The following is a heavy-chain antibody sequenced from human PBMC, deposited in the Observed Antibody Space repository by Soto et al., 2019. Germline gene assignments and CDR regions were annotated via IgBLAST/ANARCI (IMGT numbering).Heavy chain of an antibody. CDR2: ISSSSSYI. CDR3: ARGAARLPFDY. V-gene: IGHV3-21*01. J-gene: IGHJ4*02. Sequence: GGSLRLSCAASGFTFSSYSMNWVRQAPGKGLGWVSSISSSSSYIYYADSVKGRSTISRDNAKNSLYLQMNSLRAEDTAVYYCARGAARLPFDYWGQGTLVTVSS. CDR1: GFTFSSYS. D-gene: IGHD6-6*01.